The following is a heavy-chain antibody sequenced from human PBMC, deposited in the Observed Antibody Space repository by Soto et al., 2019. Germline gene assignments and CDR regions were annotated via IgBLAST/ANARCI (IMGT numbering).Heavy chain of an antibody. J-gene: IGHJ4*02. D-gene: IGHD3-3*01. CDR3: ARDWFRDYDFWSGYYPFDY. Sequence: ASVKVSFKASGYTVTSYYMHWVRQAPGQGLEWMGIINPSGGSTSYAQKFQGRVTMTRDTSTSTVYMELSSLRSEDTAVYYCARDWFRDYDFWSGYYPFDYWGQGTLVTVSS. CDR2: INPSGGST. CDR1: GYTVTSYY. V-gene: IGHV1-46*01.